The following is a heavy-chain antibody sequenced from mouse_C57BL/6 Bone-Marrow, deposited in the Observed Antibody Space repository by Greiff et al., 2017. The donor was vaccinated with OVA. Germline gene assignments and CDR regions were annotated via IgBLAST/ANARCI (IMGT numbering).Heavy chain of an antibody. CDR1: GFSLTSYA. Sequence: VKLVESGPGLVAPSQSLSITCTVSGFSLTSYAISWVRQPPGKGLEWLGVIWPGGGTNYNSALKSRLSISKDNSKSQVFLKMNSLQTDDTARYYCARHSSGSFAYWGQGTLVTVSA. J-gene: IGHJ3*01. D-gene: IGHD3-1*01. V-gene: IGHV2-9-1*01. CDR3: ARHSSGSFAY. CDR2: IWPGGGT.